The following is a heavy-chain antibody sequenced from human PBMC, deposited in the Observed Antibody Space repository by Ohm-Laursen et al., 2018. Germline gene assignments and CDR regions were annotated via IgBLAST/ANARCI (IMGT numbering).Heavy chain of an antibody. CDR2: IWYDGSNK. D-gene: IGHD6-13*01. V-gene: IGHV3-33*06. Sequence: SLRLSCTASGFIFRNSGMHWVRQAPGKGLEWVAVIWYDGSNKYYADSVKGRFTISRDNSENTLYLQMNSLRAEDTAVYYCAKDYSSSSPNYGMDVWGQGTTVTVSS. CDR3: AKDYSSSSPNYGMDV. CDR1: GFIFRNSG. J-gene: IGHJ6*02.